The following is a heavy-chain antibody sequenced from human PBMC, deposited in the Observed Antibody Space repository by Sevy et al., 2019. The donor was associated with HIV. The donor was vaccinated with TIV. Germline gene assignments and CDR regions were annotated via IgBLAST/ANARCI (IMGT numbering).Heavy chain of an antibody. J-gene: IGHJ3*02. CDR1: GFAFNTYA. V-gene: IGHV3-23*01. Sequence: GGFLRLSCTASGFAFNTYAMYWVRQAPGKGLEWVSSIRNNGKITYYADSVKGRFIVSRDSSKNTVYLQMHSLRVDDMYVYYCAKEATFTVVVAYAFDMWGQGTKVTVSS. CDR3: AKEATFTVVVAYAFDM. D-gene: IGHD2-15*01. CDR2: IRNNGKIT.